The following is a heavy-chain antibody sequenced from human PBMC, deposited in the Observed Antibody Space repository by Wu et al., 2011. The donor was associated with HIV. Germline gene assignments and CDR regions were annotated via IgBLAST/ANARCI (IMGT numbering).Heavy chain of an antibody. Sequence: QVQLVQSGAEVKKPGASVKVSCKASGYTFTRYYMHWVRQAPGQGLEWMGIINPSGGSTSYAQKFQGRVTMTRDTSISTAYMELSRLRSDDTAVYYCAREGGGYWGQGTLVTVSS. V-gene: IGHV1-46*01. J-gene: IGHJ4*02. CDR1: GYTFTRYY. CDR2: INPSGGST. CDR3: AREGGGY. D-gene: IGHD3-16*01.